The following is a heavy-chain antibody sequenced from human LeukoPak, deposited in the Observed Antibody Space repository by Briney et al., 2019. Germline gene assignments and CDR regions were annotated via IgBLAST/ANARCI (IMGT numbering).Heavy chain of an antibody. CDR2: IYHSGST. Sequence: PSQTLSLTCTVSGGSISSGGYYWSWIRQPPGKGLEWIGYIYHSGSTYCNPSLKSRVTISVDRSKNQFSLKLSSVTAADTAVYYCARREAYGYNYVYWGQGTLVTVSS. CDR1: GGSISSGGYY. J-gene: IGHJ4*02. D-gene: IGHD5-24*01. CDR3: ARREAYGYNYVY. V-gene: IGHV4-30-2*01.